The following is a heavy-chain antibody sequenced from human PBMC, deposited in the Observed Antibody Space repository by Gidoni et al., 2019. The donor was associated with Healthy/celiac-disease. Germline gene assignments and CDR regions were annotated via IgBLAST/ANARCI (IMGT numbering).Heavy chain of an antibody. J-gene: IGHJ4*02. CDR3: AIAYRAGFRRLVGFDY. D-gene: IGHD6-19*01. Sequence: QVQLQQWGAGLLKPSEPLSLPCAVSVGSLSGYYLCWIRPPPGKGLEWIGEINHSGSSNYNPSLKSRVTISVDTSKNQFSLKLSSVTAADTAVYYCAIAYRAGFRRLVGFDYWGQGTLVTVSS. CDR1: VGSLSGYY. CDR2: INHSGSS. V-gene: IGHV4-34*01.